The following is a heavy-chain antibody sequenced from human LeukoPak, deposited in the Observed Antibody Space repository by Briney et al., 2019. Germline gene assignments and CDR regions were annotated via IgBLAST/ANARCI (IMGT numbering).Heavy chain of an antibody. Sequence: PGRSLRLSCAASGFTFNSYAMHWVRQAPGKGLEWVAVILYDGTSKHYADSVKGRFTISRDNSKNTLYLQMNSLRAEDTAVYYCAKDRSPGSYYGYFDYWGQGTLVTVSS. CDR2: ILYDGTSK. CDR3: AKDRSPGSYYGYFDY. D-gene: IGHD1-26*01. CDR1: GFTFNSYA. V-gene: IGHV3-30-3*01. J-gene: IGHJ4*02.